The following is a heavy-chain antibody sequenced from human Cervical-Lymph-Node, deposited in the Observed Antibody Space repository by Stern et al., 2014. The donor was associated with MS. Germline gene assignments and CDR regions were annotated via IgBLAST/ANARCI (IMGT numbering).Heavy chain of an antibody. Sequence: QVQLVQSGPELKKPGASMKVSCKTSGYTFRDYYIQWVRQAPGQGLEYMGWINPNSGSTSYAQKFRGRVTMTSDTSINTAYLQLNGLQSDDTAIYYCARDRYGDPFDYWGQGTLVTVSS. J-gene: IGHJ4*02. CDR2: INPNSGST. D-gene: IGHD4-17*01. CDR3: ARDRYGDPFDY. V-gene: IGHV1-2*02. CDR1: GYTFRDYY.